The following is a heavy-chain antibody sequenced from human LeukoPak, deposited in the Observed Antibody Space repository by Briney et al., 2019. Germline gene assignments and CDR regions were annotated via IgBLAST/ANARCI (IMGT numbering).Heavy chain of an antibody. D-gene: IGHD3-16*01. J-gene: IGHJ6*02. CDR2: INHNGNVN. CDR3: ARGGGLDV. Sequence: LGGSLRLSCVASGFIFGDYWMRWVRQAPGKGLEWVASINHNGNVNYYVDSVKGRFTISRDNAKNSLYLQMSNLRAEDTAVYFCARGGGLDVWGQGATVTVSS. CDR1: GFIFGDYW. V-gene: IGHV3-7*03.